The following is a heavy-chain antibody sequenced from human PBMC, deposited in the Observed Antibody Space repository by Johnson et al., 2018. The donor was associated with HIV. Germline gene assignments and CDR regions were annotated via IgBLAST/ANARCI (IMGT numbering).Heavy chain of an antibody. Sequence: QVQLVESGGGVVQPGRSLRLSCAASGFTFSSYAMHWVRQAPGKGLEWVAVISYDGSNKYYADSVKGRFTISRDNSKNTLYLQNNSRRAEAPAVDYCSTFDAFDIWGQGTMVTVSS. V-gene: IGHV3-30*04. J-gene: IGHJ3*02. CDR3: STFDAFDI. CDR1: GFTFSSYA. CDR2: ISYDGSNK.